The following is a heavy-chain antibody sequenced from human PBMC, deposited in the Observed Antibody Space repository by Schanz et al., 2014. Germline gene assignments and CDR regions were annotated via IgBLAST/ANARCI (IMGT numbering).Heavy chain of an antibody. CDR2: VYHSGVT. CDR1: GDSIGTYQ. J-gene: IGHJ4*02. D-gene: IGHD3-3*01. Sequence: QVQLQESGPGLVKPSETLSLTCTVSGDSIGTYQWSWIRQPPGKGLEWIGYVYHSGVTTYKSSLKSRVSITVDKKKTQSSLKLNSVTAADTAVYYCARSTYDFWSAFDYWGQGILVAVSS. V-gene: IGHV4-59*08. CDR3: ARSTYDFWSAFDY.